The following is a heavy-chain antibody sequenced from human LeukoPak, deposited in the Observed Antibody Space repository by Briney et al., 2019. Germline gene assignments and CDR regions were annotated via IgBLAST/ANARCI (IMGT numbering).Heavy chain of an antibody. D-gene: IGHD1-1*01. CDR1: GFTFGDYA. CDR2: IRSKAYGETA. J-gene: IGHJ4*02. Sequence: GGSLRLSCTASGFTFGDYAMSWIRQAPGKGPEWVGFIRSKAYGETADYAASVKGRFTISRDDSKAITYLQMNSLKTEDTAVYHCTRDRGAYNLYDYWGQGTLVTVSS. CDR3: TRDRGAYNLYDY. V-gene: IGHV3-49*03.